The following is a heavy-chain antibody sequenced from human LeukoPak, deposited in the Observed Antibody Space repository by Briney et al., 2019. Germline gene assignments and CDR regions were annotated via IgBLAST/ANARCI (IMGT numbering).Heavy chain of an antibody. CDR1: EFAFSTYN. CDR3: AKVNRVGDCSGGSCYSVSDYYYGMDV. Sequence: GGSLRLSCAASEFAFSTYNMNWVRQAPGKGLEWVSYISTGSSTTYYADSVKGRFTISRDNSKNTLYLQMNSLRAEDTAVYYCAKVNRVGDCSGGSCYSVSDYYYGMDVWGQGTTVTVSS. J-gene: IGHJ6*02. V-gene: IGHV3-48*01. CDR2: ISTGSSTT. D-gene: IGHD2-15*01.